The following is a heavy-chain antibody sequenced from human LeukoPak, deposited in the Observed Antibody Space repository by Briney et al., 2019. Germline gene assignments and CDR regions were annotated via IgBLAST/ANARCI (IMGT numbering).Heavy chain of an antibody. V-gene: IGHV1-18*01. CDR1: GYTFTSYG. CDR2: ISAYNGNT. Sequence: AAVKVSCKASGYTFTSYGISWVRQAPGQGLEWMGWISAYNGNTNYAQKLQGRVTMTTDTSTSTAYMELRSLRSDDTAVYYCARDPSLGGELDYWGQGTLVTVSS. CDR3: ARDPSLGGELDY. J-gene: IGHJ4*02. D-gene: IGHD2-21*01.